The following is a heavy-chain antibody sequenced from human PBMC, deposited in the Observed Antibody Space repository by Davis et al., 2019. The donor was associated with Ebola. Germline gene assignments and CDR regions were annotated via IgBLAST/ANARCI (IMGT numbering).Heavy chain of an antibody. CDR1: GFTFSSYA. D-gene: IGHD6-6*01. J-gene: IGHJ6*03. Sequence: GESLKISCAASGFTFSSYAMSWVRQAPGKGLEWVSAISGSGGSTYYADSVKGRFTISRDNSKNTLYLQMNSLRAEDTAVYYCANPPFYSSSPGYYYYYMDVWGKGTTVTVSS. V-gene: IGHV3-23*01. CDR3: ANPPFYSSSPGYYYYYMDV. CDR2: ISGSGGST.